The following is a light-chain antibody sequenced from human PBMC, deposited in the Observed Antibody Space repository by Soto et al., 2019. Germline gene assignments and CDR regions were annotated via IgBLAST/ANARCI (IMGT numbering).Light chain of an antibody. Sequence: DIVMTQSPDSLAVSLGERATINCKSSQSVLHNSNNKNYLAWYQQKPGQPPKLLIYWASTRQSGVPDRFSGSGSGKDFTLTISSLQPEDVAVYYCHQYYSTPPNTFGGGTKVEIK. J-gene: IGKJ4*01. V-gene: IGKV4-1*01. CDR3: HQYYSTPPNT. CDR2: WAS. CDR1: QSVLHNSNNKNY.